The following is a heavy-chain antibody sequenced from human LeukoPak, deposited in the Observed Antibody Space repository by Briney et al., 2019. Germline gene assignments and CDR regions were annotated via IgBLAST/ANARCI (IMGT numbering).Heavy chain of an antibody. J-gene: IGHJ4*02. CDR2: IIPILGIA. Sequence: GASVKVSCKASGGTFSSYAISWVRQAPGQGLEWMGRIIPILGIANYAQKFQGRDTITADKSTSTAYMELSSLISEDTAVYYCAGQSYLQFGFDYWGQGTLVTVSS. D-gene: IGHD5-24*01. CDR3: AGQSYLQFGFDY. CDR1: GGTFSSYA. V-gene: IGHV1-69*04.